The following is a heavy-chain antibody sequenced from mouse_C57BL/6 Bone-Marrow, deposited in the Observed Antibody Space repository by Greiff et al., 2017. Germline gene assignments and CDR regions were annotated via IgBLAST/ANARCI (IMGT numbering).Heavy chain of an antibody. V-gene: IGHV1-82*01. CDR3: ARRGCPYYFDY. D-gene: IGHD6-1*01. CDR1: GYAFSSSW. J-gene: IGHJ2*01. Sequence: VQLQQSGPELVKPGASVKISCKASGYAFSSSWMHWVKQRPGKGLEWIGRIYPGDGDTNYNGKFKGKATLTADKSSSTAYMQLSSLTSEDSAVYFCARRGCPYYFDYWGQGTTLTVAS. CDR2: IYPGDGDT.